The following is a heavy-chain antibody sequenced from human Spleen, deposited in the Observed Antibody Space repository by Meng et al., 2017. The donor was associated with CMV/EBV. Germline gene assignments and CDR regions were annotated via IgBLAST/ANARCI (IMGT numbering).Heavy chain of an antibody. J-gene: IGHJ4*02. CDR3: ARGGVGLVATFPN. Sequence: ASVKVSCKASGYTFTGYYMHWVRQAPGQGLEWMGWINPNNGGTKYAQKFQGRVTMTRDTSIGTAYMQLTSLTSDDTAVYYCARGGVGLVATFPNWGQGTLVTVSS. D-gene: IGHD5-12*01. CDR2: INPNNGGT. CDR1: GYTFTGYY. V-gene: IGHV1-2*02.